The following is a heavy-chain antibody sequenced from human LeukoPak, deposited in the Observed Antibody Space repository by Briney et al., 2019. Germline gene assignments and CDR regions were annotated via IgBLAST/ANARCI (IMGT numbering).Heavy chain of an antibody. CDR1: GGSISSSNW. CDR3: ARNPIVVVPAAIERVLYYYYGMDV. D-gene: IGHD2-2*02. J-gene: IGHJ6*02. V-gene: IGHV4-4*02. Sequence: SGTLSLTCAVSGGSISSSNWWSWVRQPPGKGLEWIEEIYHSGSTNYNPSLKSRVTISVDKSKNQFSLKLSSVTAADTAVYYCARNPIVVVPAAIERVLYYYYGMDVWGQGTTVTVSS. CDR2: IYHSGST.